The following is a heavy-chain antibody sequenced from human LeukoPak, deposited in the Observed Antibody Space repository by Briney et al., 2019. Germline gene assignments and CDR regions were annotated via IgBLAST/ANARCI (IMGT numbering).Heavy chain of an antibody. CDR2: INPNSGGT. V-gene: IGHV1-2*02. D-gene: IGHD2-15*01. CDR1: GYTFTGCY. Sequence: ASVKVSCKASGYTFTGCYMHWVRQAPGQGLVWMGWINPNSGGTNYAQKFQGRVTMTRDTSISTAYMELSRLRSDDTAVYYCARDAAWKLIHVDYWGQGTLVTVSS. J-gene: IGHJ4*02. CDR3: ARDAAWKLIHVDY.